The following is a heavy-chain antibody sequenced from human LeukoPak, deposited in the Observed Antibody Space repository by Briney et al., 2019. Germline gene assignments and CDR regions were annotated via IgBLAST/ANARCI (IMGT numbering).Heavy chain of an antibody. CDR1: GFTFSSYA. V-gene: IGHV3-23*01. Sequence: QPGGSLRLSCTASGFTFSSYAMTWICQAPGKGLEWVSGISGSGGRTYYADSVKGRVTISRDNSKNTLYLQMNSLRAEDTAVYYCAKIGLITVTTLSMDVWGQGTTVTVSS. J-gene: IGHJ6*02. CDR3: AKIGLITVTTLSMDV. D-gene: IGHD4-17*01. CDR2: ISGSGGRT.